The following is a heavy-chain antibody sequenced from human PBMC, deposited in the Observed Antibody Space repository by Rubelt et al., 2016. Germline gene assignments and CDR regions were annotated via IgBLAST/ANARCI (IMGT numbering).Heavy chain of an antibody. Sequence: EVQLVESGGGLVHPGGSLRLSCVVSGFTVSSNYMSWVRQAPGKGLEWVSVTYSGGGTYSADSVTGRFTISRDNSKNTLYLQMNSLRAEDTAVYYCAKDHLGNTAMDLGQGTLVIVSS. CDR2: TYSGGGT. V-gene: IGHV3-66*01. J-gene: IGHJ4*02. CDR1: GFTVSSNY. D-gene: IGHD5-18*01. CDR3: AKDHLGNTAMD.